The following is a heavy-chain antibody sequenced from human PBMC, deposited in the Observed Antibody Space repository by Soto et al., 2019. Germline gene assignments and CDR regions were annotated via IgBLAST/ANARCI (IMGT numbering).Heavy chain of an antibody. D-gene: IGHD1-26*01. CDR3: ATTIVGAAYGMDV. V-gene: IGHV1-69*13. Sequence: SVKVSCKASGGTFISYAISWVRQAPGQGLEWRGGIIPIFGTANYAQKFQGRVTITADESTSTAYMELSSLRSEDTAVYYCATTIVGAAYGMDVWGQGTTVTVSS. J-gene: IGHJ6*02. CDR2: IIPIFGTA. CDR1: GGTFISYA.